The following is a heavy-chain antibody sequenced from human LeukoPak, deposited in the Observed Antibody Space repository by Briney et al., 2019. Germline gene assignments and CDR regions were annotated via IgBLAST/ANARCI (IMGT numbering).Heavy chain of an antibody. CDR1: VFTSSDYY. D-gene: IGHD4-23*01. J-gene: IGHJ4*02. V-gene: IGHV3-11*04. Sequence: GGSLRLSCAASVFTSSDYYMSWIRPAPGQGLEWGSYISSSSSTIYYADSVKGRFTISRDNSKNSLYLQMNSLRAEDTAVYYCAIEADGGNSIDYWGQGTLVTVSS. CDR2: ISSSSSTI. CDR3: AIEADGGNSIDY.